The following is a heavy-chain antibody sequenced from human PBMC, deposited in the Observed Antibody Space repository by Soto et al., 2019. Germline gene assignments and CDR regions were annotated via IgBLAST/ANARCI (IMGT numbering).Heavy chain of an antibody. J-gene: IGHJ4*02. D-gene: IGHD1-26*01. CDR2: FDPEDGET. CDR1: AYTLTELS. V-gene: IGHV1-24*01. Sequence: GXSVKVSCKVSAYTLTELSMHWVRQAPGKGLEWMGGFDPEDGETIYAQKFQGRVTMTEDTSTDTAYMELSSLRSEDTAVYYCATRAWNGGSYFDYWGQGTLVTVSS. CDR3: ATRAWNGGSYFDY.